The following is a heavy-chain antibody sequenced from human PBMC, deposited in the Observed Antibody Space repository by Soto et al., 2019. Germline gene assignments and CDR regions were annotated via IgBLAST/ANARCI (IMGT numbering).Heavy chain of an antibody. D-gene: IGHD3-9*01. CDR3: ARLDLHTLQSDYDILTGYQNWFDP. V-gene: IGHV4-39*01. CDR1: GGSISSSSYY. Sequence: SETLSLTCTVSGGSISSSSYYWGWIRQPPGKGLEWIGSIYYSGSTYYNPSLKSRVTISVDTSKNQFSLKLSSVTAADTAVYYCARLDLHTLQSDYDILTGYQNWFDPWGQGTLVTVSS. CDR2: IYYSGST. J-gene: IGHJ5*02.